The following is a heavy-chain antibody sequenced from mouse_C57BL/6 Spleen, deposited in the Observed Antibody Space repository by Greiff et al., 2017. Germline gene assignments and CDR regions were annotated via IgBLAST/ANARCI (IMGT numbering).Heavy chain of an antibody. Sequence: DVHLVESGGGLVQPGGSLSLSCAASGFTFTDYYMSWVRQPPGKALAWLGFIRNKANGYTTEYSASVKGRFTISRDNSQSILYLQLNALRAEDSATYYCARYDSMDYWGQGTSVTVAS. J-gene: IGHJ4*01. CDR2: IRNKANGYTT. CDR3: ARYDSMDY. V-gene: IGHV7-3*01. CDR1: GFTFTDYY.